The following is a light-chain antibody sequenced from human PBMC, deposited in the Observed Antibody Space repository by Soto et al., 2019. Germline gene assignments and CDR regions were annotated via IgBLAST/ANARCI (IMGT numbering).Light chain of an antibody. V-gene: IGKV3-20*01. Sequence: ESVSTDSRRTLSLSPGESAPLSCCHGQSVSSSYLAWYQQKPGQAPRLLIYGASTRATGIPARFSGSGSGTDFTLTISRLEPEDFAVYDCQQYGSTPPRTFGQGTKVDIK. CDR1: QSVSSSY. CDR3: QQYGSTPPRT. J-gene: IGKJ1*01. CDR2: GAS.